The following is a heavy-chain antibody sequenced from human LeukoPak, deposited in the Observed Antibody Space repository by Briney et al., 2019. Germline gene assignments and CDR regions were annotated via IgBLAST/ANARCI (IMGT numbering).Heavy chain of an antibody. V-gene: IGHV1-2*02. CDR2: INPNSGDT. D-gene: IGHD2-15*01. CDR3: AGEYCSGGSCRQGFDY. J-gene: IGHJ4*02. Sequence: ASVKLSCKASGYTFTDYYMHWVRQAPGQGLDWMGWINPNSGDTNQAQNFQGRVTLTRDTSISTAYMELSSLRSDDSAIYYCAGEYCSGGSCRQGFDYWGQGTLVTVSS. CDR1: GYTFTDYY.